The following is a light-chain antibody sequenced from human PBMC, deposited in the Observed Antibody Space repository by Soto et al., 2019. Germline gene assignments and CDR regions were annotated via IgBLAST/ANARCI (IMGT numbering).Light chain of an antibody. Sequence: TQSPSTLSASVGDRVTINCRASQSISTRLAWYQQKPGQAPRLLISGASSRATGIPDRFSGSGSGTDFSLIIDRLEPEDFALYYYQHYGASPITFGQGTRLEIK. CDR1: QSISTR. J-gene: IGKJ5*01. CDR3: QHYGASPIT. CDR2: GAS. V-gene: IGKV3-20*01.